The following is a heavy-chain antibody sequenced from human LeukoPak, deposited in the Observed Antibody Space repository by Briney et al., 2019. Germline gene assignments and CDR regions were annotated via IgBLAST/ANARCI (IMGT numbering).Heavy chain of an antibody. CDR1: GFTVSTNH. J-gene: IGHJ4*02. CDR3: ARGGGSYFLDYYFDY. D-gene: IGHD1-26*01. V-gene: IGHV3-66*01. Sequence: GGSLRLSCAASGFTVSTNHMSWVRQPPGKGLEWVSVIYIGRSTYYADSVKGRFTISRDDSKNTLYLQMSSLRAEDTAVYYCARGGGSYFLDYYFDYWGQGTLVTVSS. CDR2: IYIGRST.